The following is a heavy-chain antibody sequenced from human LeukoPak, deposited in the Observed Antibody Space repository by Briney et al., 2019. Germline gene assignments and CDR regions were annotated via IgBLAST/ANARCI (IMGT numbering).Heavy chain of an antibody. CDR3: VKGRITMVRGVFDY. V-gene: IGHV3-64D*09. Sequence: GGSLILSCSASGFTFSSYAMHWVRQAPGKGLEYVSAISSNGSSTYYADSVKGRFTISRDNSKNTLYLQMSSLRAEDTAVYYCVKGRITMVRGVFDYWGQGTLVTVSS. D-gene: IGHD3-10*01. CDR1: GFTFSSYA. J-gene: IGHJ4*02. CDR2: ISSNGSST.